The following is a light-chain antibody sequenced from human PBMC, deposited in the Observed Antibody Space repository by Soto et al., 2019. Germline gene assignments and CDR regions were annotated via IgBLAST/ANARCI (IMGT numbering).Light chain of an antibody. Sequence: EIVLTQSPGTLSLSPGERGALSCRASQSVSSTYLAWYQQKPGKAPRLLIYAASSRATGIPDRFSGSGSGTDFTLTISRLEPEDFAVYYCQQYGSSPYTFGQGTKLEIK. J-gene: IGKJ2*01. V-gene: IGKV3-20*01. CDR3: QQYGSSPYT. CDR2: AAS. CDR1: QSVSSTY.